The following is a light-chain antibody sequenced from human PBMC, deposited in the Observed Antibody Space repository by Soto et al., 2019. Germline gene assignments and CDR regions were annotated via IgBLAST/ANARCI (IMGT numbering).Light chain of an antibody. CDR1: QSFRGL. CDR2: DAY. V-gene: IGKV3-11*01. J-gene: IGKJ5*01. Sequence: EVVLTQSPVTLSLSPGERATLSCRASQSFRGLLAWYQQQPGQAPRLLIYDAYTRATGIPPRFSGSGSGTDFTLTISSLEPEDSAVYYCQQRHMWPITFGQGTRLEIK. CDR3: QQRHMWPIT.